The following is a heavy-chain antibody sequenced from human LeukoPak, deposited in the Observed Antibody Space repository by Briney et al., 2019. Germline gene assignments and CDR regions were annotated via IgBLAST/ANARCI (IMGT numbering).Heavy chain of an antibody. D-gene: IGHD3-10*02. J-gene: IGHJ6*04. CDR1: GFTFGSYD. Sequence: GGSLRLSCAASGFTFGSYDMSWVRQAPGKGLEWVSSISSSSDYIYYADSVKGRFTISRDNAKNSLYLQMNSLRAEDTAVYYCAELGITMIGGVWGKGTTVTISS. V-gene: IGHV3-21*01. CDR3: AELGITMIGGV. CDR2: ISSSSDYI.